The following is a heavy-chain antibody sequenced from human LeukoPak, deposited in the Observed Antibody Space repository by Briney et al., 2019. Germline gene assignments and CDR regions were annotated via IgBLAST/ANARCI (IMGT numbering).Heavy chain of an antibody. CDR2: ISAYNGNT. CDR3: ATGKGGAAAGTFDY. CDR1: GYSLTSNG. D-gene: IGHD6-13*01. V-gene: IGHV1-18*01. J-gene: IGHJ4*02. Sequence: ASVKVSFKASGYSLTSNGISWVRQAPGQGLEWMGWISAYNGNTNYAQNLQGRVTMTTDTSTSTAYMELRSLRSDDTAVYYCATGKGGAAAGTFDYWGQGTLVTVSS.